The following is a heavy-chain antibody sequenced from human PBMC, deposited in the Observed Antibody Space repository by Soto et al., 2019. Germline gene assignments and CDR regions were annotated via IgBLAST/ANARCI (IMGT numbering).Heavy chain of an antibody. J-gene: IGHJ6*04. Sequence: SETLSLTSTVSGCSISSYYWSWIRQPPGKGLEWIGYIYYSGSTNYNPSLKSRVTISVDTSKNQFSLKLSSVTAADTAVYYCARGDSSGYYVYYYGMDVWGKGPTVTVSS. CDR1: GCSISSYY. CDR3: ARGDSSGYYVYYYGMDV. V-gene: IGHV4-59*01. D-gene: IGHD3-22*01. CDR2: IYYSGST.